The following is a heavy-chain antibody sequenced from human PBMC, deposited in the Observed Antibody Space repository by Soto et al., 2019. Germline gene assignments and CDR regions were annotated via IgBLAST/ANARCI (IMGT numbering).Heavy chain of an antibody. CDR3: ARDGNYYDSSGYYVLGYYFDY. Sequence: TGGSLRLSCAASGFTFSSYAMHWVRQAPGKGLEWVAVISYDGSNKYYADSVKGRFTISRDNSKNTLYLQMNSLRAEDTAVYYCARDGNYYDSSGYYVLGYYFDYWGQGTLVTVSS. V-gene: IGHV3-30-3*01. J-gene: IGHJ4*02. D-gene: IGHD3-22*01. CDR2: ISYDGSNK. CDR1: GFTFSSYA.